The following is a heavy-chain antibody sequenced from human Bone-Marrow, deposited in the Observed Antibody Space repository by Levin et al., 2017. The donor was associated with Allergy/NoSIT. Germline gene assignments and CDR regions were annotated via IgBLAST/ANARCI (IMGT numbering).Heavy chain of an antibody. V-gene: IGHV3-23*01. Sequence: LSLTCAASGFTFSSYAMSWVRQAPGKGLEWVSAISGSGGSTYYADSVKGRFTISRDNSKNTLYLQMNSLRAEDTAVYYCAKDMITMIVVVTLDYWGQGTLVTVSS. D-gene: IGHD3-22*01. CDR3: AKDMITMIVVVTLDY. CDR1: GFTFSSYA. J-gene: IGHJ4*02. CDR2: ISGSGGST.